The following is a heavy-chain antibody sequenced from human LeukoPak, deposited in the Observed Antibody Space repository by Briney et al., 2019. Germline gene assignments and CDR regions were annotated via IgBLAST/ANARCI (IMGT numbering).Heavy chain of an antibody. CDR2: IREERGEE. CDR1: GLTVSNHW. J-gene: IGHJ5*02. D-gene: IGHD5-18*01. V-gene: IGHV3-7*03. CDR3: ASLDTAKQPLANH. Sequence: GGSLRLSCVASGLTVSNHWMSWVRQAPGKGLEWVANIREERGEEYYVASVKGRFTISKNSAKNSLYLQMNPLRVEDTAMYYCASLDTAKQPLANHWGQGTLVTVSS.